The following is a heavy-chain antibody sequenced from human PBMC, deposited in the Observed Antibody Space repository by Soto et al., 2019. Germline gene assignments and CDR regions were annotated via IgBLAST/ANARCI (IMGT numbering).Heavy chain of an antibody. D-gene: IGHD3-10*01. V-gene: IGHV3-23*01. CDR3: AKDRDYPRDYFHY. CDR1: GFIFNNYA. Sequence: GGSLRLSCAASGFIFNNYAMSWVRQAPGKGLEWVSFISAGGGSPNYADSVKGRFTISRDNSKNTLYLQMNSLRAEDTAVYYCAKDRDYPRDYFHYWGQGTLVTVSS. CDR2: ISAGGGSP. J-gene: IGHJ4*02.